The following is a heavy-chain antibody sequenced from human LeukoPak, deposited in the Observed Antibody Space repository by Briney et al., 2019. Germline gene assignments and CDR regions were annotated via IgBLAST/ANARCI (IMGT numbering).Heavy chain of an antibody. CDR3: ARLRYSSSWYHYYYYMDV. D-gene: IGHD6-13*01. V-gene: IGHV5-51*01. CDR2: IYPGDSDT. J-gene: IGHJ6*03. Sequence: GESLKISCKGSGYSFTSDWIGWVRQMPGKGLEWMGIIYPGDSDTRYSPSFQGQVTISADKSISTAYLQWSSLKASDTAMYYCARLRYSSSWYHYYYYMDVWGKGTTVTISS. CDR1: GYSFTSDW.